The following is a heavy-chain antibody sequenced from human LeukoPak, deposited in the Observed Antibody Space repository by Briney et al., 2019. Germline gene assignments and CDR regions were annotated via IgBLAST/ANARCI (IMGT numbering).Heavy chain of an antibody. V-gene: IGHV4-38-2*02. J-gene: IGHJ5*02. CDR1: GYSISGGNY. CDR2: IYHTGST. Sequence: PSETLSLTCAVSGYSISGGNYWGWIRQPPGKGLEWIGSIYHTGSTYYNPSLKSRVTISVDTSKNQFSLKLNSVTAADTAVYYCARDKAPLGPAQYNWFDPWGQGTLVTVSS. CDR3: ARDKAPLGPAQYNWFDP. D-gene: IGHD5-24*01.